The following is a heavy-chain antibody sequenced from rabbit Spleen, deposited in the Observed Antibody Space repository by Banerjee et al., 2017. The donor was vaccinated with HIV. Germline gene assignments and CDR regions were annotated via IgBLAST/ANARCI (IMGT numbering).Heavy chain of an antibody. J-gene: IGHJ6*01. V-gene: IGHV1S45*01. CDR3: ARDSASSFSSYGMDL. D-gene: IGHD1-1*01. Sequence: QEQLVESGGGLGQPEGSLTLTCTPSGFSFSFNHYMCWVRQAPGKGPEWIACIDSGSSDFTYFANWAKGRFTISKTPLTTVTLQMTSLTAADTATYFCARDSASSFSSYGMDLWGPGTLVTVS. CDR2: IDSGSSDFT. CDR1: GFSFSFNHY.